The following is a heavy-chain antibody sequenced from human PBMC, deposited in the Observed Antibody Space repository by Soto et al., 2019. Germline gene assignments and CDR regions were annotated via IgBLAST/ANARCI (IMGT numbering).Heavy chain of an antibody. Sequence: GGSLRLSCAASGFTFTSYSMNWVRQAPGKGLEWVSSISSSSSYIYYADSVKGRFTISRDNAKNSLFLQMHSLRAEDTAVYYCASAGYSSSWYVVYWGQGTLVTVSS. CDR2: ISSSSSYI. D-gene: IGHD6-13*01. CDR1: GFTFTSYS. J-gene: IGHJ4*02. CDR3: ASAGYSSSWYVVY. V-gene: IGHV3-21*01.